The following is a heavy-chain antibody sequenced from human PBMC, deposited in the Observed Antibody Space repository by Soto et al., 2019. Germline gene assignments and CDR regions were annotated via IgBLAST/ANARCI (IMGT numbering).Heavy chain of an antibody. CDR3: ARGSYDSSGYYYRRWVFAP. Sequence: SAEVSCQDCLGSVGSDASSWVRQAHGQGLEWMGGIIPIFGTANYAQKFQGRVTITADKSTSTAYMELSSLRSEDTAVYYCARGSYDSSGYYYRRWVFAPWGQGTLVTVSS. CDR2: IIPIFGTA. J-gene: IGHJ5*02. CDR1: LGSVGSDA. V-gene: IGHV1-69*06. D-gene: IGHD3-22*01.